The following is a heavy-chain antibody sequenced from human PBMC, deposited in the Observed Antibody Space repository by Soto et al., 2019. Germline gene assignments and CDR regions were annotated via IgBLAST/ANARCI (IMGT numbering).Heavy chain of an antibody. CDR1: GGSISTNNW. D-gene: IGHD3-10*01. CDR3: AREKGAGTYMGFDY. Sequence: QVQLQESGPGLVEPSGTLSLTCSVCGGSISTNNWWSWVRQSPGRGLEWIGEIYHSGGTNYNPPHKSLVTMSVDKSKNQFSLEMTSVTAADTAVYYCAREKGAGTYMGFDYWGQGTLVTVSS. CDR2: IYHSGGT. J-gene: IGHJ4*02. V-gene: IGHV4-4*02.